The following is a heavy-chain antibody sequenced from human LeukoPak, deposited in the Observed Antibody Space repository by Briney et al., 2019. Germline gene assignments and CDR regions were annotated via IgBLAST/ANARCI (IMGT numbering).Heavy chain of an antibody. Sequence: SSETLSLTCTVTGGSISSSSYYWGWIRQPPGKGQEWIGSIYYSGSTYYNPSLKSRATISVDTSKNQFSLKLSSVTAADTAVYYFALQQWLDYFDYWGQGTLVTVSS. CDR2: IYYSGST. CDR1: GGSISSSSYY. CDR3: ALQQWLDYFDY. D-gene: IGHD6-19*01. J-gene: IGHJ4*02. V-gene: IGHV4-39*01.